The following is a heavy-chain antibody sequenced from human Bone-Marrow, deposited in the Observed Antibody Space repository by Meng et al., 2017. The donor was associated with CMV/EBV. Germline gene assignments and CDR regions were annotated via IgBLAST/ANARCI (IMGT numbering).Heavy chain of an antibody. Sequence: SVKVSCKASGGTFSSYAISWVRQAPGQGLEWMGGIIPIFGTANYAQKFQGRVTITTDESTSTAYMELSSLRSEDTAVYYCARGRGSSGYFDAWGQGTLVTVSS. J-gene: IGHJ5*02. CDR3: ARGRGSSGYFDA. D-gene: IGHD3-22*01. CDR1: GGTFSSYA. V-gene: IGHV1-69*05. CDR2: IIPIFGTA.